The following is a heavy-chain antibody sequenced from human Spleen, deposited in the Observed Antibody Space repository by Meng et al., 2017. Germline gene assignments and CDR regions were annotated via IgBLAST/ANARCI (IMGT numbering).Heavy chain of an antibody. CDR1: GGSISSGGYY. D-gene: IGHD2-15*01. V-gene: IGHV4-31*03. Sequence: SETLSLTCTVSGGSISSGGYYWSWIRQHPGKGLEWIGYIYYSGSTYYNPSLKSRVTISVDTSKNQFSLKLSSVTAADTAVYYCARYRLLRYCSSGSCLPYYYYGMDVWGQGTTVTVSS. CDR3: ARYRLLRYCSSGSCLPYYYYGMDV. CDR2: IYYSGST. J-gene: IGHJ6*02.